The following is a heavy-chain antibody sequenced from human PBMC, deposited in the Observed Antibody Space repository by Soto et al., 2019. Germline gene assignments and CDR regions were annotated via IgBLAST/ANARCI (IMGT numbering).Heavy chain of an antibody. CDR1: GGSFSGSY. V-gene: IGHV4-34*01. Sequence: SETLSLTCAVYGGSFSGSYWSWIRQPPGKGLEWIGEIGPGGYTIYNPSLESRVTISEDSSNNQFSLKLNSVTAADTAVYYCARVRTGTDTCYYYYGLDVWGQGTTVTVSS. CDR3: ARVRTGTDTCYYYYGLDV. CDR2: IGPGGYT. D-gene: IGHD3-10*01. J-gene: IGHJ6*02.